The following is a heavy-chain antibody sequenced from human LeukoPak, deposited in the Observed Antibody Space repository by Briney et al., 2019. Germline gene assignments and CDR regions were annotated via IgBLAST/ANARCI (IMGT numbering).Heavy chain of an antibody. Sequence: GGSLRLSCAASGFTFSSHSMNWVRQAPGKGLEWISYIDSSSSLTQYTDSVKGRFTISRDNARNSLYLQMNSLRDEDTAVYYCARVPRVGHDNWFDPWGQGTLVIVSS. CDR3: ARVPRVGHDNWFDP. D-gene: IGHD1-26*01. V-gene: IGHV3-48*02. CDR1: GFTFSSHS. J-gene: IGHJ5*02. CDR2: IDSSSSLT.